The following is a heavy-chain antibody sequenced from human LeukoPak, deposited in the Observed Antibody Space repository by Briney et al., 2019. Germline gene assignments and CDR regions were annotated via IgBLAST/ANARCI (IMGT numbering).Heavy chain of an antibody. Sequence: ASVKVSCKASGYIFSTYGMHWVRQAPGQGLEWMGWINTGNGHTEYSQNFQDRVTITRDTSAITVYMELSSLRSEDTAIYYCARDSRTISNWFDTWGQGTPVTVSS. V-gene: IGHV1-3*04. D-gene: IGHD1-1*01. CDR2: INTGNGHT. CDR3: ARDSRTISNWFDT. J-gene: IGHJ5*02. CDR1: GYIFSTYG.